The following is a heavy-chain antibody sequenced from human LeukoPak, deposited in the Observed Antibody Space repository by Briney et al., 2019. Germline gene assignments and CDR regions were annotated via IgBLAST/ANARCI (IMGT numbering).Heavy chain of an antibody. J-gene: IGHJ4*02. D-gene: IGHD1-20*01. CDR1: GASISSFY. CDR3: ARADITGTTRRYFDY. Sequence: SETLSLTCTVSGASISSFYWTWIRQPPGKGLEGIGYISYNGNTNYNPSLKSRVTISLDPSKNQFSLNLSSVASADTAVYYCARADITGTTRRYFDYWGQGTLVTVSS. CDR2: ISYNGNT. V-gene: IGHV4-59*01.